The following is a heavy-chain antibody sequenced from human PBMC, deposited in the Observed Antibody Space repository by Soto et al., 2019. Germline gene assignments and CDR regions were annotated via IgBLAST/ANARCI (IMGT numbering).Heavy chain of an antibody. D-gene: IGHD3-3*01. CDR2: IYYSGST. CDR1: GGSISSGDYY. CDR3: ARDQGSELDFWSGYRLRNYYYGMDV. J-gene: IGHJ6*02. V-gene: IGHV4-30-4*01. Sequence: PSETLSLTCTVSGGSISSGDYYWRWIRQPPGKGLEWIGYIYYSGSTYYNPSLKSRVTISVDTSKNQFSLKLSSVTAADTAVYYCARDQGSELDFWSGYRLRNYYYGMDVWGQGTTVTVSS.